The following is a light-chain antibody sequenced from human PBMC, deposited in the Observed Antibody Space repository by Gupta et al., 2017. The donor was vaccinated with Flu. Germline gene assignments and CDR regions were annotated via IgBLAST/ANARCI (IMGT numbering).Light chain of an antibody. V-gene: IGLV1-51*01. CDR3: GTWDNSLSVVV. CDR1: SSNIGDNF. Sequence: QSVLTQPPSVSAAPGQEVTISCSGSSSNIGDNFVSWYRHLPGAAPQLLIYDNHKRCSGIAARFSASKSGASATLGITGLQTGDEADYYCGTWDNSLSVVVFGGGTKLTVL. CDR2: DNH. J-gene: IGLJ2*01.